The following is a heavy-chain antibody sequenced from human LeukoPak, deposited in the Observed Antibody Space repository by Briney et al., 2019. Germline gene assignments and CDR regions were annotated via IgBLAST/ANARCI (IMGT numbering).Heavy chain of an antibody. CDR1: GYTFTNYG. V-gene: IGHV1-18*01. Sequence: ASVKVSCKASGYTFTNYGISWVRQAPGQGLEWMGWISAYNGNTNYARKLQGRVTMTTDTSTSTAYMELRSLRSDDTAVYYCARLDRDDILTGVLGNYYMDVWGKGTTVTISS. J-gene: IGHJ6*03. CDR2: ISAYNGNT. D-gene: IGHD3-9*01. CDR3: ARLDRDDILTGVLGNYYMDV.